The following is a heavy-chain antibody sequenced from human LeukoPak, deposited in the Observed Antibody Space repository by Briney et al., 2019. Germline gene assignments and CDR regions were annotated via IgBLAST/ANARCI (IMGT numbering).Heavy chain of an antibody. V-gene: IGHV3-66*02. CDR2: IYSGGST. J-gene: IGHJ4*02. Sequence: GGSLRLSCAASGFTVSSNYMSWVRQAPGKGLEGVSDIYSGGSTYYADSVKGRFTISRDNSKNTLYLQMNSLRAEDTAVYYCARGEYQLPQGNWGQGTLVTVSS. CDR1: GFTVSSNY. D-gene: IGHD2-2*01. CDR3: ARGEYQLPQGN.